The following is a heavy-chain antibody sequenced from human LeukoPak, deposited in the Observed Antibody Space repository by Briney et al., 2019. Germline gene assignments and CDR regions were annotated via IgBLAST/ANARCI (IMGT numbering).Heavy chain of an antibody. J-gene: IGHJ6*02. D-gene: IGHD4-17*01. Sequence: SGGSLRLSCAASGFTFSSYSMNWVRQAPGKGLEWVSSISSSSSYIYYADSVKGRFTISRDNAKNSLYLQMNSLRAEDTAVYYCARFPIYGDSYYYGMDVWGQGTTVTVSS. V-gene: IGHV3-21*04. CDR3: ARFPIYGDSYYYGMDV. CDR1: GFTFSSYS. CDR2: ISSSSSYI.